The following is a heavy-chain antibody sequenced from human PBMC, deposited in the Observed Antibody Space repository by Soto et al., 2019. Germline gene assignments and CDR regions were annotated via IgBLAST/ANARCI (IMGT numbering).Heavy chain of an antibody. D-gene: IGHD6-13*01. CDR3: AKEEVYSSTWCLFDP. J-gene: IGHJ5*02. CDR1: GGSISSGYYY. CDR2: IYYSGTT. V-gene: IGHV4-31*03. Sequence: QVQLQESGPGLVKPSQTLSLTCTVSGGSISSGYYYWSWIRQHPGKGLEWIGYIYYSGTTYYNPSLKRRVTISVDTSKNQFSLKLTSVTAADTAVYYCAKEEVYSSTWCLFDPWGQGTLVTVSS.